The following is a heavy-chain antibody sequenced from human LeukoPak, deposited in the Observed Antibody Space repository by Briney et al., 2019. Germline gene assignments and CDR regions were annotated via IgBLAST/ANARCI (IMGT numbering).Heavy chain of an antibody. CDR2: IYHSGST. CDR3: ARVRYFDWLLDY. Sequence: SGTLSLTCAVSGGSISSSNWWSWVRQPPGKGLEWIGEIYHSGSTNYNPSHKSRVTISVDKSKNQLSLKLSSVTAADTAVYYCARVRYFDWLLDYWGQGTLVTVSS. J-gene: IGHJ4*02. CDR1: GGSISSSNW. D-gene: IGHD3-9*01. V-gene: IGHV4-4*02.